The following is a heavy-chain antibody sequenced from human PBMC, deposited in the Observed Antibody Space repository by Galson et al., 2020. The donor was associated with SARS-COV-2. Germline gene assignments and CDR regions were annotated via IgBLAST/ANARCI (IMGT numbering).Heavy chain of an antibody. V-gene: IGHV3-48*01. D-gene: IGHD2-2*01. CDR2: ISSSSSTI. J-gene: IGHJ5*02. Sequence: GGSLRLSCAASGFTFRSNAMNWVRQAPGTGLEWVSYISSSSSTIYYADSVKGRFTISRDNGKNSLYLQMNSLRAEDTAVYYCARDPGYCSTSSCYVLGWLDPWGQGTLVTVSS. CDR3: ARDPGYCSTSSCYVLGWLDP. CDR1: GFTFRSNA.